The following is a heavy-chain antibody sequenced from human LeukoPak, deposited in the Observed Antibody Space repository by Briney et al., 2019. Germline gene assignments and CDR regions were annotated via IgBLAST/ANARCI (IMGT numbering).Heavy chain of an antibody. J-gene: IGHJ3*02. D-gene: IGHD1-26*01. CDR1: GYTFTGYY. V-gene: IGHV1-2*02. CDR2: INPNSGGT. CDR3: ARGYQEWELLLGAFDI. Sequence: GASVKVSCKASGYTFTGYYMHWVRQAPGQGLEWLGWINPNSGGTNYAQKFQGRVTMTRDTSISTAYMELSRLRSDDTAVYYCARGYQEWELLLGAFDIWGKGTMLTVSS.